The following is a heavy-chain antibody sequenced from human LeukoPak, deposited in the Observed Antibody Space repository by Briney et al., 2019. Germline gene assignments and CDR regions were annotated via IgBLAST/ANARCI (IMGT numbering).Heavy chain of an antibody. Sequence: GGSLRLSCAASGFTFSSYAMSWVRQAPGKGLEWVSSISNTDSYIYYADSVKGRFTISRDNAKYSLFLQMNSLRAEDTAVYYCARIDSSGYRDAFDIWGQGTMVTVSS. CDR3: ARIDSSGYRDAFDI. D-gene: IGHD3-22*01. V-gene: IGHV3-21*01. CDR2: ISNTDSYI. J-gene: IGHJ3*02. CDR1: GFTFSSYA.